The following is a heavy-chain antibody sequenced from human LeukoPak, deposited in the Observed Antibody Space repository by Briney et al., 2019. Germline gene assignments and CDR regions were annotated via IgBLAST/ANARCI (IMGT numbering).Heavy chain of an antibody. CDR3: ARGQFRLSDYDSSGFDY. CDR1: GFTFSSYG. D-gene: IGHD3-22*01. V-gene: IGHV3-30*03. J-gene: IGHJ4*02. Sequence: GGSLRLSCAASGFTFSSYGIHWVRQAPGKGLEWVAAISNDGSHESYADSMKGRFTISRDNSKNTLYLQMNSLRAEDTAVYYCARGQFRLSDYDSSGFDYWGQGTLVTVSS. CDR2: ISNDGSHE.